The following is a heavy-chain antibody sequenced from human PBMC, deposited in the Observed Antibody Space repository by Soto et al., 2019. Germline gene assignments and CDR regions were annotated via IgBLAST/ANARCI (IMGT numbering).Heavy chain of an antibody. CDR1: GFTLSTYW. Sequence: GGSLRLSCAASGFTLSTYWMTWVRQAPGKGLEWVANTKEDGSEKNYVDSVRGRFSISRDNAKNSLYLQMNSLRAEDTAVYYGVKAADSIRYFDWLLSWFDPWGQGTLVTVSS. J-gene: IGHJ5*02. CDR3: VKAADSIRYFDWLLSWFDP. CDR2: TKEDGSEK. D-gene: IGHD3-9*01. V-gene: IGHV3-7*02.